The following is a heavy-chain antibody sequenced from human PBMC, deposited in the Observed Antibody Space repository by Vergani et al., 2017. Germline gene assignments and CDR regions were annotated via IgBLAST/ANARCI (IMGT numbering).Heavy chain of an antibody. CDR2: VSYSGAP. D-gene: IGHD3/OR15-3a*01. CDR3: AKQIYEFWNGYSYYYHYYMDV. CDR1: GGSVDSRKHY. J-gene: IGHJ6*03. V-gene: IGHV4-39*01. Sequence: QVLLQESGPGLVKPLETLSLTCTVSGGSVDSRKHYWGWIRQPPGKGLEWIGTVSYSGAPYYTPSLKNRVKVSLNTSENQFSLQMSSVTAADTAVYYCAKQIYEFWNGYSYYYHYYMDVWGKGTTVTVSS.